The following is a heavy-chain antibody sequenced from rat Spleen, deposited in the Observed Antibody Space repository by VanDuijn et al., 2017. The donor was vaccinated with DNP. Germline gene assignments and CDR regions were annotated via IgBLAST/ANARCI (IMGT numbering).Heavy chain of an antibody. CDR2: MSPTTRSS. CDR1: GFTFSDYY. V-gene: IGHV5-27*01. Sequence: EVQLVESGGGLVQPGRSLKLSCAASGFTFSDYYMAWVRQAPTKGLEWVAYMSPTTRSSYYRDSVRGRFTVSRDDSTSTLYLQMDSLRSEDTATYYCATHGYYSSYMGDAMDAWGPGSSVTVSS. CDR3: ATHGYYSSYMGDAMDA. J-gene: IGHJ4*01. D-gene: IGHD1-2*01.